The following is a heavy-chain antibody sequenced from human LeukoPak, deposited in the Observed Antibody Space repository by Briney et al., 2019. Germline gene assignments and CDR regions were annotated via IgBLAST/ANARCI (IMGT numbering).Heavy chain of an antibody. CDR2: IIPIFGTA. D-gene: IGHD4-23*01. CDR3: ARDPQDYGGNSGNY. Sequence: ASVNVSCTASGGTFGSYAISWVRQAPGQGLEWMGGIIPIFGTANYAQKFQGRVTITADESTSTAYMELSSLRSEDTAVYYCARDPQDYGGNSGNYWGQGTLVTVSS. V-gene: IGHV1-69*13. CDR1: GGTFGSYA. J-gene: IGHJ4*02.